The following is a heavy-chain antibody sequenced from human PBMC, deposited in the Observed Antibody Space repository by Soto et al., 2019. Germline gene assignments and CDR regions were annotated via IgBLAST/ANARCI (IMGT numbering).Heavy chain of an antibody. Sequence: QVQLVQSGAEVKKPGSSVKVSCKASGGTFSSYAISWVRQAPGQGLEWMGGIIPIFGTANYAQKFQGRVTITADGSTSTVYRELSSMGSKDTAVYYCARGNPDGSGSYFRGWFDPWGQGTLVTVSS. V-gene: IGHV1-69*12. D-gene: IGHD3-10*01. CDR2: IIPIFGTA. J-gene: IGHJ5*02. CDR1: GGTFSSYA. CDR3: ARGNPDGSGSYFRGWFDP.